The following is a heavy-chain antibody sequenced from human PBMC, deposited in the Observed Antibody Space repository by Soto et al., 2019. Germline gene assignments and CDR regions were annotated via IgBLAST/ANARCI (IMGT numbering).Heavy chain of an antibody. CDR1: GYSFTSYW. CDR3: ARVYVILTGYYMSHYYYYYGMDV. D-gene: IGHD3-9*01. J-gene: IGHJ6*02. V-gene: IGHV5-10-1*01. CDR2: IDPSDSYT. Sequence: PGESLKISCKGSGYSFTSYWISWVRQMPGKGLEWMGRIDPSDSYTNYSPSFQGHVTISADKSISTAYLQWSSLKASDTAMFYCARVYVILTGYYMSHYYYYYGMDVWGQGTTVTVSS.